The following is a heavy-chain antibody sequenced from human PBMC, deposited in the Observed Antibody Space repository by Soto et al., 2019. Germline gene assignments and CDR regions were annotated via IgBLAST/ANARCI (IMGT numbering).Heavy chain of an antibody. CDR2: IYWDDNK. D-gene: IGHD3-10*01. CDR3: VHILWSELFDY. J-gene: IGHJ4*02. Sequence: QITLKESGPTLVKPTQTLTLTCTFSGFSLKFSTNGDGVGWVRQPPGKALEGLAFIYWDDNKRYSPSRNSRLTNTRNTPKTQVVLKMTNMAPVDTATYSWVHILWSELFDYGGRGALVPVSS. V-gene: IGHV2-5*02. CDR1: GFSLKFSTNGDG.